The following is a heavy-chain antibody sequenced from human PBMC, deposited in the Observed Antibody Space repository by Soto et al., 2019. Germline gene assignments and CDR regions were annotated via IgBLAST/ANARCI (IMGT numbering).Heavy chain of an antibody. V-gene: IGHV4-59*01. D-gene: IGHD6-6*01. CDR3: ASLELVAPYYYYGMDV. J-gene: IGHJ6*02. CDR2: IYYSGST. CDR1: GGSISSYY. Sequence: SETLSLTCTVSGGSISSYYWSWIRQPPGKGLEWIGYIYYSGSTNYNPSLKSRVTISVDTSKNQFSLKLSSVTAADTAVYYCASLELVAPYYYYGMDVWGQGTTVTVSS.